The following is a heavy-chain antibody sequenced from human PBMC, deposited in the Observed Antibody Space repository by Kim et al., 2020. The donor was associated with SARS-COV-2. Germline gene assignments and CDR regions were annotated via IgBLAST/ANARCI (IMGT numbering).Heavy chain of an antibody. J-gene: IGHJ4*02. CDR3: AKDEFEYGDYEVGY. Sequence: ADSVQGRFTISRDNSKNTLYLQMNSLRAEDTAVYYCAKDEFEYGDYEVGYWGQGTLVTVSS. D-gene: IGHD4-17*01. V-gene: IGHV3-23*01.